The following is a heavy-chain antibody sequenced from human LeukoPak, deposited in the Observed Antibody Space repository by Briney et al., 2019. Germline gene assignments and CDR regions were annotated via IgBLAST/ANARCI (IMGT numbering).Heavy chain of an antibody. CDR2: ISYSGNT. Sequence: SETLSLTCTVSGDSITNYYWSWIRQPPGKGLEWIGYISYSGNTNYNPSLKSRVTISADMSKNQFSLKLSSVTAADTAVYYCATQRFLEWYSWFDPWGQGTLVTVSS. J-gene: IGHJ5*02. CDR3: ATQRFLEWYSWFDP. D-gene: IGHD3-3*01. CDR1: GDSITNYY. V-gene: IGHV4-59*01.